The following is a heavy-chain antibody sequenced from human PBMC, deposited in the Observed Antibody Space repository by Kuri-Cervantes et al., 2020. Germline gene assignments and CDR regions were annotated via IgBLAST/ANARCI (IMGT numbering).Heavy chain of an antibody. Sequence: GGSLRLSCAASGFTFSSYAMSWVRQAPGKGLEWVSAISGSGGSTYYADSVKGRFTISRDNAKNSLYLQMNSLRAEDTAVYYCARDGSYDYVWGSYRYTPSEAFDIWGQGTMVTVSS. CDR2: ISGSGGST. D-gene: IGHD3-16*02. J-gene: IGHJ3*02. CDR3: ARDGSYDYVWGSYRYTPSEAFDI. V-gene: IGHV3-23*01. CDR1: GFTFSSYA.